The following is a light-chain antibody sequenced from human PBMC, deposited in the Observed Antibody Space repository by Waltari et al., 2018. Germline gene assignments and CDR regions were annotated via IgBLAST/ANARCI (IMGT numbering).Light chain of an antibody. Sequence: QSALTQPASVSGSPGQSITISCTGTSSDFGAYNYVSWYQHHPGKAPKLIIYDVTKRPSGVSNRLSASKSGNTASLTISGLQAEDEDDYYCCSYAGTNTDVVFGGGTKLTVL. V-gene: IGLV2-23*02. J-gene: IGLJ2*01. CDR1: SSDFGAYNY. CDR2: DVT. CDR3: CSYAGTNTDVV.